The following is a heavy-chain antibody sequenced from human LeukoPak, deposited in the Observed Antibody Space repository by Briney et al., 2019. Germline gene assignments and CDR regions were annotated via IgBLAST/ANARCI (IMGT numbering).Heavy chain of an antibody. CDR1: GFTFSSYA. Sequence: GRSLRHSCAASGFTFSSYALHWVRQAPGKGREWVAVISYDGSNQDYADSVKGRFTNSRDNAKDTLYLQMNSLRAECTVVYYCARRPGAAGSPFDYGGQGTLVTVSS. V-gene: IGHV3-30-3*01. CDR3: ARRPGAAGSPFDY. D-gene: IGHD6-13*01. J-gene: IGHJ4*02. CDR2: ISYDGSNQ.